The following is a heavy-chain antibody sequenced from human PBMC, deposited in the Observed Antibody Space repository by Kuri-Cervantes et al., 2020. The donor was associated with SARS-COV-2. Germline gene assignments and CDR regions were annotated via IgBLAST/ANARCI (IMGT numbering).Heavy chain of an antibody. Sequence: ESLKISWAVYGGSFSGYYWSWIRQPPGKGLEWIGYIYYSGSTNYNPSLKSRVTISVETSKNQVSLKLSSVTAEDTAVYYCARVHLKRITMFGVVTPSYGMDVWGQGTTVTVSS. V-gene: IGHV4-59*08. CDR2: IYYSGST. CDR1: GGSFSGYY. CDR3: ARVHLKRITMFGVVTPSYGMDV. D-gene: IGHD3-3*01. J-gene: IGHJ6*02.